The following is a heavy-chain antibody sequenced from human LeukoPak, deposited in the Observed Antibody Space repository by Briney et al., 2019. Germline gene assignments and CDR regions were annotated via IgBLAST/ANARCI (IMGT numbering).Heavy chain of an antibody. V-gene: IGHV1-2*02. D-gene: IGHD5-18*01. Sequence: ASVKVSCKASGYTFTGYYMHWVRQAPGQALEWMGWINPNSGGTNYAQKFQGRVTMTRDTSISTAYVELSRLRSDDTAVYYCAREFDTAMVIDYWGQGTLVTVSS. CDR1: GYTFTGYY. CDR3: AREFDTAMVIDY. J-gene: IGHJ4*02. CDR2: INPNSGGT.